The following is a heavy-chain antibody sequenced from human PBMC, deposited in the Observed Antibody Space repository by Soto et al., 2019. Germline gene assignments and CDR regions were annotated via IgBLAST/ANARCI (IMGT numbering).Heavy chain of an antibody. CDR1: GGTFSSYA. CDR3: ARLAGDCSGGSCYSSWFDP. D-gene: IGHD2-15*01. Sequence: QVQLVQSGAEVKKPGSSVKVSCKASGGTFSSYAISWVRQAPGQGLEWMGGIIPIFGTANYAQKFQGRVTIAVEESMSIANMNLSSQRSEDTAVCCCARLAGDCSGGSCYSSWFDPWGQGTLVTVSS. CDR2: IIPIFGTA. V-gene: IGHV1-69*12. J-gene: IGHJ5*02.